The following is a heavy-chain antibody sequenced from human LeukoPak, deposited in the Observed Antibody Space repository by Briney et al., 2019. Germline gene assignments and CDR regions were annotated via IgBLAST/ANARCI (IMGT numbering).Heavy chain of an antibody. Sequence: SETLSLTCTVSDGSISGSSYYWGWIRQPPGKGLEWIGSIYYSGSTYYNPSLKSRVTISVDTSKNQFSLKLSSVTAADTAVYYCATLDIVNDAFDIWGQGTMVTVSS. V-gene: IGHV4-39*01. CDR1: DGSISGSSYY. J-gene: IGHJ3*02. CDR2: IYYSGST. CDR3: ATLDIVNDAFDI. D-gene: IGHD2-2*03.